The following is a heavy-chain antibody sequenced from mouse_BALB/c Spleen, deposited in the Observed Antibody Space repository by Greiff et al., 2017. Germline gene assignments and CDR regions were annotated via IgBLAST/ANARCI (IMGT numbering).Heavy chain of an antibody. J-gene: IGHJ1*01. CDR3: ARHQKDWYFDV. V-gene: IGHV5-12-2*01. Sequence: EVKLEESGGGLVQPGGSLKLSCAASGFTFSSYTMSWVRQTPEKRLEWVAYISNGGGSTYYPDTVKGRFTISRDNAKNTLYLQMSSLKSEDTAMYYCARHQKDWYFDVWGAGTTVTVSS. CDR2: ISNGGGST. CDR1: GFTFSSYT.